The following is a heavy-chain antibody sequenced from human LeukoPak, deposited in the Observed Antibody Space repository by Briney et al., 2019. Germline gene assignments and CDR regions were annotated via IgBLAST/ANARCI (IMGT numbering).Heavy chain of an antibody. J-gene: IGHJ4*02. CDR2: IYPGDSDT. D-gene: IGHD6-13*01. CDR3: ARRGPIAAAGYYFDY. Sequence: GESLKISCKGSGYSFTTFWIGWVRQMPGKGLEWMGIIYPGDSDTRYSPSFQGQVTISADKSSSTAYLQWSSLKASDTAMHYCARRGPIAAAGYYFDYWGQGTLVTVSS. V-gene: IGHV5-51*01. CDR1: GYSFTTFW.